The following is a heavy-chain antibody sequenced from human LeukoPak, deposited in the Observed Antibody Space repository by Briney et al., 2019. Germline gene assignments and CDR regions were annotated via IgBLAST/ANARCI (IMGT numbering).Heavy chain of an antibody. CDR1: GYTFTSYD. CDR2: INPNSGGT. CDR3: ARGPSRDYYDSSGYLDY. D-gene: IGHD3-22*01. J-gene: IGHJ4*02. V-gene: IGHV1-2*02. Sequence: ASVKVSCKASGYTFTSYDIDWVRQATGQGLEWMGWINPNSGGTNYAQKFQGRVTMTRDTSISTAYMELSRLRSDDTAVYYCARGPSRDYYDSSGYLDYWGQGTLVTVSS.